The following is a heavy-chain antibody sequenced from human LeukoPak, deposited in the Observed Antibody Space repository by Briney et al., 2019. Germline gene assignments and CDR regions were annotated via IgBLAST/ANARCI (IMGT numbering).Heavy chain of an antibody. Sequence: ASVKVSCKASGYTFTSYDMHWVRQAPGQGLEWMGIINPNDDSTSYAQKFQGRVTMTRDTSTSTVYVELSSLRSEDTAVYYCARGLRTSGYSHWGQGTLVTVSS. CDR3: ARGLRTSGYSH. CDR1: GYTFTSYD. V-gene: IGHV1-46*01. D-gene: IGHD3-22*01. CDR2: INPNDDST. J-gene: IGHJ4*02.